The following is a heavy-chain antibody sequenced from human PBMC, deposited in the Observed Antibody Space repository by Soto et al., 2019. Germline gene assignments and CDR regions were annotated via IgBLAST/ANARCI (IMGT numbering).Heavy chain of an antibody. CDR2: IYHSGST. Sequence: SETLSLTCAVSGYSISSGYYWGWIRQPPGKGLEWIGSIYHSGSTYYNPSLKSRVTISVDTSKNQFSLKLSSVTAADTAVYYCARAYNWNYDNRYYFDYWGQGTLVTVSS. J-gene: IGHJ4*02. D-gene: IGHD1-7*01. V-gene: IGHV4-38-2*01. CDR1: GYSISSGYY. CDR3: ARAYNWNYDNRYYFDY.